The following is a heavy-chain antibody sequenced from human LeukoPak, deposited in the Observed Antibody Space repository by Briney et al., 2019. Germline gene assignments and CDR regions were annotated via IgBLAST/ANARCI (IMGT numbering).Heavy chain of an antibody. Sequence: GASVKVSCKASGYTFTGYYMHWVRQAPGQGLEWMGWINPNSGGTDYAQKFQGRVTMTRDTSISTAYMELSRLRSDDTAVYYCARVGNYGSGSYLLYWGQGTLVTVSS. CDR1: GYTFTGYY. V-gene: IGHV1-2*02. CDR3: ARVGNYGSGSYLLY. D-gene: IGHD3-10*01. J-gene: IGHJ4*02. CDR2: INPNSGGT.